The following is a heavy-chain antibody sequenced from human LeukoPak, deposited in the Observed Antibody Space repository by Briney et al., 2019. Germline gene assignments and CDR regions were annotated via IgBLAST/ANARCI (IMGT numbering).Heavy chain of an antibody. CDR2: INPNSGGT. J-gene: IGHJ4*02. CDR3: ARESAIAAALDY. Sequence: ASVKVSCKASGYTFTGYYMHWGRQAPGQGLEWMGWINPNSGGTNYAQKFQGRVTMTRDTSISTAYMELSRLRSDDTAVYYCARESAIAAALDYWGQGTLVTVSS. CDR1: GYTFTGYY. V-gene: IGHV1-2*02. D-gene: IGHD6-13*01.